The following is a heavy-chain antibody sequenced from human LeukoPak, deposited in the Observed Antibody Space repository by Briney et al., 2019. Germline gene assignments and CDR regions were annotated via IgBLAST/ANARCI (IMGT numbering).Heavy chain of an antibody. CDR1: GFTFRNYG. CDR2: MRIDGSN. V-gene: IGHV3-30*02. CDR3: AKDGNWGFDY. D-gene: IGHD7-27*01. J-gene: IGHJ4*02. Sequence: PGGSLRLSCAAAGFTFRNYGVHWVRQAPGKGLEWVAFMRIDGSNYFGGSVKGRFTISRDNSKNALYLQMNGLRPEDTAVYYCAKDGNWGFDYWGQGTLVSVS.